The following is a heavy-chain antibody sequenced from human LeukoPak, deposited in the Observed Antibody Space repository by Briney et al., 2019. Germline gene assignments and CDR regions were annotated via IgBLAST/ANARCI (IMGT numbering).Heavy chain of an antibody. CDR3: TVRRGFGESSKYYSYYYMDV. J-gene: IGHJ6*03. D-gene: IGHD3-10*01. CDR2: IYYSGST. CDR1: GVSISSSNSY. V-gene: IGHV4-39*01. Sequence: PSETLSLTCTVSGVSISSSNSYWGWIRQPPGKGREWIGSIYYSGSTYYNPSLKSRVTISVDTSKNQFSLNLSSVTAADTAVYCATVRRGFGESSKYYSYYYMDVWGKGTTVTISS.